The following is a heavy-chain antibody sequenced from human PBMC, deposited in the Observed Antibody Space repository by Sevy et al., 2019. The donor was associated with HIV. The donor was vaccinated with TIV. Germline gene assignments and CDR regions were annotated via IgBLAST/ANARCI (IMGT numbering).Heavy chain of an antibody. Sequence: GGSLRLSCVVSGFTFRSYTMTWVRQAPGKGLEWVSTITGSGDKLYYADSVKGRFTISRDNSRNTLYLQMSSLRSADTAVYYCAKGPDYYASSGTPLDYWGQGTLVTVSS. CDR2: ITGSGDKL. V-gene: IGHV3-23*01. CDR3: AKGPDYYASSGTPLDY. D-gene: IGHD3-22*01. J-gene: IGHJ4*02. CDR1: GFTFRSYT.